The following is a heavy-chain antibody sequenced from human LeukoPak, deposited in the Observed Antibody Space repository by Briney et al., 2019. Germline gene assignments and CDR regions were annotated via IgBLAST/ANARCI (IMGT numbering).Heavy chain of an antibody. V-gene: IGHV3-30*18. CDR3: AKDWSIAARGFDY. Sequence: GGSLRLSCAASGFTFSSYGMHWVRQAPGKGLEWVAVISYDGSNKYYADSVKGRLTISRDNSKNTLYLQMNSLRAEDTAVYYCAKDWSIAARGFDYWGQGTLVTVSS. CDR2: ISYDGSNK. CDR1: GFTFSSYG. J-gene: IGHJ4*02. D-gene: IGHD6-6*01.